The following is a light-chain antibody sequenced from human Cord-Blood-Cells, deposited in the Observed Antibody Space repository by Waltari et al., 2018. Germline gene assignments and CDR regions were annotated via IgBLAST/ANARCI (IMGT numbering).Light chain of an antibody. CDR3: QVWDSSSDHYV. Sequence: SYVLTQPPSVSVAPGKTARITCGGNNIGSQSVHWYQQKPGRAPVLVVYDDSDRPSGIPERFSGSNSGNTATLTISRVEAGDEADYYCQVWDSSSDHYVFGTGTKVTVL. CDR1: NIGSQS. V-gene: IGLV3-21*03. CDR2: DDS. J-gene: IGLJ1*01.